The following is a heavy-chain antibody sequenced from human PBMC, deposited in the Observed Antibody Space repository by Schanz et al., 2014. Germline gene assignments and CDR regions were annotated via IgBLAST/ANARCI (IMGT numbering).Heavy chain of an antibody. Sequence: QVQLVQSGAEVKKPGSSVKVSCKASGGTFSSDTFSWVRQAPGQGLEWMGRVIPILGVTHYAQKFQGRVTLTADKSTPTAYMELNSLNSDDTAVYYCATLDYADSVSWGQGTLVTVSS. CDR2: VIPILGVT. J-gene: IGHJ5*02. V-gene: IGHV1-69*02. CDR3: ATLDYADSVS. D-gene: IGHD4-17*01. CDR1: GGTFSSDT.